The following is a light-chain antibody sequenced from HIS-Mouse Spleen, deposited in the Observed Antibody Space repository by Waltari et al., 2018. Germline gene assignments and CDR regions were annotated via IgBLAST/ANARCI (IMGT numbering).Light chain of an antibody. V-gene: IGLV2-14*03. Sequence: QSALTQPASVSGSPGQSITISCTGTSSDVGGYNYVSWYQQHPGKAPNLMIYDFMNRPSGVSNRFSGSKSGNTASLTISGLQAEDEADYYCSSYTSSSFNVVFGGGTKLTVL. J-gene: IGLJ2*01. CDR1: SSDVGGYNY. CDR3: SSYTSSSFNVV. CDR2: DFM.